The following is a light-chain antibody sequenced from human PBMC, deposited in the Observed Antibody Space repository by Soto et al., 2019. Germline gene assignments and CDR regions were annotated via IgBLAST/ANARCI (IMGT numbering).Light chain of an antibody. CDR1: SSDVGDYKY. CDR3: TSYPSSTTLEVV. CDR2: EVS. J-gene: IGLJ2*01. Sequence: QSVLTQPASVSGSPGQSITISCTGASSDVGDYKYVSWYQHHPGQAPKLLIYEVSNRPSGVSNRFSGSKSGNTASLTISGLQAEDEADYYCTSYPSSTTLEVVFGGGTKVTVL. V-gene: IGLV2-14*01.